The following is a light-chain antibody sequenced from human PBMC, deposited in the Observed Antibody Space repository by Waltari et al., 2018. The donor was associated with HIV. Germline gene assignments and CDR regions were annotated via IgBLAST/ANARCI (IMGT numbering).Light chain of an antibody. J-gene: IGLJ3*02. CDR1: SGSIASNY. CDR2: KDH. CDR3: QSYDSTSWV. V-gene: IGLV6-57*03. Sequence: NFMLTQPHSVSESPGKTVTISCTRTSGSIASNYVQWYQRRPGTAPTPVIYKDHQRPSGVPDRVSGSIDSSSDSASLTSSGVKTEDDADCYCQSYDSTSWVFGGGTKLTVL.